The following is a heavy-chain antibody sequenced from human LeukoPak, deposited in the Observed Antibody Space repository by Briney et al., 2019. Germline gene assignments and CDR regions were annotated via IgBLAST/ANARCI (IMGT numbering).Heavy chain of an antibody. CDR2: IYYSGST. V-gene: IGHV4-59*01. D-gene: IGHD5-12*01. CDR1: GGSISSYY. Sequence: SETLSLTCTVSGGSISSYYWSWIRQPPGKGLEWIGYIYYSGSTNYNPSLKSRVTISVDTSKNQFSLKLSSVTAADTAVYYCAGVSPLKWLIDYWGQGNPGHRLL. CDR3: AGVSPLKWLIDY. J-gene: IGHJ4*02.